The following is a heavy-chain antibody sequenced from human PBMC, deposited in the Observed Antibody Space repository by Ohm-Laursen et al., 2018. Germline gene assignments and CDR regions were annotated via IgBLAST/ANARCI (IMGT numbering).Heavy chain of an antibody. D-gene: IGHD3-22*01. V-gene: IGHV3-72*01. CDR3: RRVSHSRDNDY. CDR2: IRKKVNSYTT. CDR1: GFTFSDHY. Sequence: SLRLSCAASGFTFSDHYMDWVRQVPEKGLEWVGRIRKKVNSYTTEYAASVKGRFTISRDDSKNSVFLQMNSLKAEDTAVYYCRRVSHSRDNDYWGQGTLVTVSS. J-gene: IGHJ4*02.